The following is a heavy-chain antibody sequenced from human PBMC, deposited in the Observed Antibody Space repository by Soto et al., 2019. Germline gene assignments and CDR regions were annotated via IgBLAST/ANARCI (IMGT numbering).Heavy chain of an antibody. Sequence: GSLRLSCAASGFAVSTDYLIWVRQAPGMGLECVSVIYDDGATYYADSVRGRFTISRDNSKNTLYLQMNSLRAEDTAVYFCARGGLYSYGSYFDCWGQGTLVTVSS. V-gene: IGHV3-53*01. J-gene: IGHJ4*02. D-gene: IGHD5-18*01. CDR1: GFAVSTDY. CDR3: ARGGLYSYGSYFDC. CDR2: IYDDGAT.